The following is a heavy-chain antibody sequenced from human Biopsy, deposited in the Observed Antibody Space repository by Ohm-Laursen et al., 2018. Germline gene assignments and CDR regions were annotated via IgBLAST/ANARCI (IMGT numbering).Heavy chain of an antibody. J-gene: IGHJ4*02. CDR2: IHYSGNT. V-gene: IGHV4-31*03. CDR1: GVSINTGGYY. CDR3: TRAGGGKIYGL. D-gene: IGHD3-16*01. Sequence: TLSLTCPVSGVSINTGGYYWTWIRQHPGTGLEWIGYIHYSGNTLYNPSLKSRLTISVDTSRNQFSLKLTSVTAADTALYYCTRAGGGKIYGLWGQGTLATVSS.